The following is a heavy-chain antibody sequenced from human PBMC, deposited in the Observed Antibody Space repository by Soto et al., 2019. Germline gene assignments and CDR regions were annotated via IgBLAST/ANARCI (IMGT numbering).Heavy chain of an antibody. CDR3: ARDWAGGAAAGITPLGY. V-gene: IGHV1-3*01. CDR1: GYTFTSYA. CDR2: INAGNGNT. J-gene: IGHJ4*02. Sequence: QVQLVQSGAEVKKPGASVKVSCKASGYTFTSYAMHWVRQAPGQRLEWMGWINAGNGNTKYSQKFRGRVTITRXXPXSXAYMELSSLRYEDTAGYHCARDWAGGAAAGITPLGYWGQGTLVTVSS. D-gene: IGHD6-13*01.